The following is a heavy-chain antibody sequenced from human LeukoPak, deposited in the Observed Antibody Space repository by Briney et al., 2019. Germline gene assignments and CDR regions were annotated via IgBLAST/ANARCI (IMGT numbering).Heavy chain of an antibody. V-gene: IGHV3-23*01. D-gene: IGHD5-18*01. J-gene: IGHJ5*02. CDR2: ISGSGGST. Sequence: PGGSLRLSCAASGFTFSSYAMSWVRQAPGKGLEWVSAISGSGGSTYYADSVKRRFTISRDNSKNTLYLQMNSLRAEDTAVYYCAKGCSYGLYNWFDPWGQGTLVTVSS. CDR3: AKGCSYGLYNWFDP. CDR1: GFTFSSYA.